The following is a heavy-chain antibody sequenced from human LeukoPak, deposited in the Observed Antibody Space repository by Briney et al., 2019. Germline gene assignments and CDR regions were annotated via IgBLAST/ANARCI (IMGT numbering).Heavy chain of an antibody. J-gene: IGHJ4*01. Sequence: GGSLRLSCAASGFTFSSYGMHWVRQAPGKGLVWVSRTDGGASSTSYADAVKGRFSISRDNGKSTLYLQMNSLRVEDTAVYYCARGPGSTGGAYVGDYWGHGTLVTVSS. CDR3: ARGPGSTGGAYVGDY. V-gene: IGHV3-74*01. D-gene: IGHD4-23*01. CDR1: GFTFSSYG. CDR2: TDGGASST.